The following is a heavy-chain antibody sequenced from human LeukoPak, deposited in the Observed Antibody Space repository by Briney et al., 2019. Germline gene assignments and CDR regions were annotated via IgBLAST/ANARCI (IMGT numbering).Heavy chain of an antibody. CDR1: GVSITSGNW. CDR2: IYHSGRI. Sequence: PSETLSLTCGVSGVSITSGNWWSWVRQPPGKGLEWIGEIYHSGRINYNPSLKSRVTISVDKSKNQFSLKLNSVTAADTAVYYCWHSGYESGLDYWGQGTLVTVSS. D-gene: IGHD5-12*01. V-gene: IGHV4-4*02. J-gene: IGHJ4*02. CDR3: WHSGYESGLDY.